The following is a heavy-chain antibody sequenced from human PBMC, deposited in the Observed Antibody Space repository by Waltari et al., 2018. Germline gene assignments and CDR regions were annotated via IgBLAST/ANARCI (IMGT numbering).Heavy chain of an antibody. V-gene: IGHV1-18*04. D-gene: IGHD4-17*01. CDR2: ISAYNGNT. CDR3: AKEWDYGVRKYYYYYGMDV. CDR1: GYTFTSYG. Sequence: QVQLVQSGAEVKKPGASVKVSCKASGYTFTSYGISWVRQAPGQGLEWMGWISAYNGNTSYAQKLQGRVTMTTDTSTSTAYMELRSLRSDDTAVYYCAKEWDYGVRKYYYYYGMDVWGQGTTVTVSS. J-gene: IGHJ6*02.